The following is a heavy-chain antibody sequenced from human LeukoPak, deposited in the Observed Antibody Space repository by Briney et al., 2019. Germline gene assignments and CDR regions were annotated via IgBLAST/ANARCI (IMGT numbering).Heavy chain of an antibody. Sequence: TSETLSLTCAVYGGSFSGYYWSWIRQPPGKGLEWIGEINHSGSTNYNPSLKSRVTISVGTSKNQFSLKLSSVTAADTAVYYCARVVAIPVRGVYYTIFDYWGQGTLVTVSS. J-gene: IGHJ4*02. CDR2: INHSGST. CDR1: GGSFSGYY. CDR3: ARVVAIPVRGVYYTIFDY. V-gene: IGHV4-34*01. D-gene: IGHD3-10*01.